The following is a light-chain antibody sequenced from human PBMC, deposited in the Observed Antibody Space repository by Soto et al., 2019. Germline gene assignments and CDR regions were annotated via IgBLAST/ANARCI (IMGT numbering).Light chain of an antibody. CDR2: DVS. CDR1: SGDVGGYNY. Sequence: QSALTQPASVSGSPGQSITISCTGTSGDVGGYNYVSWYQQHPGKAPKLMIYDVSNRPSGVSNRFSGSKSGNTASLTISGLQAEDEADYYCSSYTSSSTRVFGGGTQLTVL. CDR3: SSYTSSSTRV. V-gene: IGLV2-14*01. J-gene: IGLJ2*01.